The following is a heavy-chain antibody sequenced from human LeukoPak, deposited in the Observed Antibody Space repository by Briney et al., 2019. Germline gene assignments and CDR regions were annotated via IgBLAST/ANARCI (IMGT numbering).Heavy chain of an antibody. CDR3: ARGSGYCSSTSCYRAGDAFDI. Sequence: PSETLSLTCTVSGGSISSSSYYWGWIRQPPGKGLEWIGSIYYSGSTYYNPSLKSRVTISVDTSKNQFSLKLSSVTAADTAVYYCARGSGYCSSTSCYRAGDAFDIWGQGTMVTVSS. CDR2: IYYSGST. D-gene: IGHD2-2*01. J-gene: IGHJ3*02. V-gene: IGHV4-39*01. CDR1: GGSISSSSYY.